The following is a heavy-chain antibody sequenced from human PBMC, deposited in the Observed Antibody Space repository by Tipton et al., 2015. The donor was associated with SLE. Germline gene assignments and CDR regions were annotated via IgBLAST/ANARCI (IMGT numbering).Heavy chain of an antibody. D-gene: IGHD5-12*01. V-gene: IGHV3-53*01. CDR2: VSGSGGTT. J-gene: IGHJ3*02. Sequence: GSLRLSCAASGLTVSSNYMSWVRQAPGKGLEWVAVVSGSGGTTNYADSVKGRFTVSRDNSENTLYLQMNSLRAEDTAVYYCARDKRVDDAFDIWGQGTMVTVSS. CDR3: ARDKRVDDAFDI. CDR1: GLTVSSNY.